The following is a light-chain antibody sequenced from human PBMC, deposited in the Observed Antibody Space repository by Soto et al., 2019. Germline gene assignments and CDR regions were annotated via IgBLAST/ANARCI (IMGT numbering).Light chain of an antibody. CDR3: QQYNSYSTWT. Sequence: DIPMTQSPSTLSASVGDRVTITCRASQSISSWLAWYQQKPGKAPKLLIYKASSLESGVPSRFSGSGSGTEFTLTISSLQPDDLATYYCQQYNSYSTWTFGQGTKVEIK. J-gene: IGKJ1*01. CDR2: KAS. V-gene: IGKV1-5*03. CDR1: QSISSW.